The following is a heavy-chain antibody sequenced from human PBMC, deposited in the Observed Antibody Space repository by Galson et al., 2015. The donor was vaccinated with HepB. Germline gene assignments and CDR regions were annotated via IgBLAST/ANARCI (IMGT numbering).Heavy chain of an antibody. D-gene: IGHD3-10*01. CDR3: ATQVLLWFGELLSDAFDI. J-gene: IGHJ3*02. CDR2: IIPILGIA. V-gene: IGHV1-69*02. CDR1: GGTFSSYT. Sequence: SVKVSCKASGGTFSSYTISWVRQAPGQGLEWMGRIIPILGIANYAQKFQGRVTITADKSTSTAYMELSSLRSEDTAVCYCATQVLLWFGELLSDAFDIWGQGTMVTVSS.